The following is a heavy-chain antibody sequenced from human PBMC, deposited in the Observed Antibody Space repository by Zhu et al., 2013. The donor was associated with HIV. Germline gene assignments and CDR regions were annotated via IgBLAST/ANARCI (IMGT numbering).Heavy chain of an antibody. CDR3: ARGGLGDYVLYYFDS. CDR2: INAGSGFT. Sequence: QVQFVQSGAEVKKPGASVKVSCRASGYPFTRYATHWLRQAPGQRLEWLGWINAGSGFTKYSQKFQGRVNITRDTSANTAYLQLSSLKSEDSALYYCARGGLGDYVLYYFDSWGQGTLVTVSS. CDR1: GYPFTRYA. V-gene: IGHV1-3*01. J-gene: IGHJ4*02. D-gene: IGHD4-17*01.